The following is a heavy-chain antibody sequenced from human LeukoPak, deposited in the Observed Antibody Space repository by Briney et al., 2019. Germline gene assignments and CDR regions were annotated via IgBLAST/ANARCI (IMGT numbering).Heavy chain of an antibody. V-gene: IGHV5-51*01. CDR3: ARRPYCSGGSCYEPQFDY. CDR1: GYSFTSYW. D-gene: IGHD2-15*01. J-gene: IGHJ4*02. Sequence: GESLKISCKGSGYSFTSYWIGWVRQMPGKGLEWMGITYPGDSDTRYSPSFQGQVTISADKSISTAYLQWSSLKASDTAMYYCARRPYCSGGSCYEPQFDYWGQGTLVTVSS. CDR2: TYPGDSDT.